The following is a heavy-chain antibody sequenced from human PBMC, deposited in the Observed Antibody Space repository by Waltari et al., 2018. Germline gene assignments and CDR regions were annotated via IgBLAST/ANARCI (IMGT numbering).Heavy chain of an antibody. CDR2: INQDGNNA. CDR3: VRGPPTQLELFDL. D-gene: IGHD1-1*01. J-gene: IGHJ4*02. CDR1: GFAFSSYW. V-gene: IGHV3-74*01. Sequence: EVQLVESGGRLVQPGGSLRLSCAASGFAFSSYWMHWVRQAPGKGVACVSHINQDGNNANYADSVRCRFTLSRDNAKNMLCLQMNSLRADDSALYFCVRGPPTQLELFDLWGQETLVTVSS.